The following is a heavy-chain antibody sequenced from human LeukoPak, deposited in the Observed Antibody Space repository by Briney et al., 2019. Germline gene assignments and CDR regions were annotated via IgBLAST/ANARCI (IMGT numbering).Heavy chain of an antibody. Sequence: GESLKISCKGSGYTFTSYWIGWVRQMPGKGLEWMAIINPGDSDTTYSPSFQGQVTISADKSISIAYLQWSSLKASDTAMYYCARLRTTRGPVTATPFYPGSPTWFDSWGQGTLVPVSS. V-gene: IGHV5-51*01. J-gene: IGHJ5*01. D-gene: IGHD4/OR15-4a*01. CDR3: ARLRTTRGPVTATPFYPGSPTWFDS. CDR1: GYTFTSYW. CDR2: INPGDSDT.